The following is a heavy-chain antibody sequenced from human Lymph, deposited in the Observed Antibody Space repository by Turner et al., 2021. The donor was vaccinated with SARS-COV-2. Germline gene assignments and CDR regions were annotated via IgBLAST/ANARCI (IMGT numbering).Heavy chain of an antibody. V-gene: IGHV4-30-4*01. Sequence: QVQLQESGPGLVKPSQTLSLTCTVSGGSISSGDYYWSWIRQPPGKGLEWIGYIYYSGSTYYNPSLKSRVIISVDTSKYQFSLKLSSVTAADTAVYYCARVVVLRRAYFDYWGQGTLVTVSS. CDR3: ARVVVLRRAYFDY. CDR2: IYYSGST. J-gene: IGHJ4*02. D-gene: IGHD2-8*01. CDR1: GGSISSGDYY.